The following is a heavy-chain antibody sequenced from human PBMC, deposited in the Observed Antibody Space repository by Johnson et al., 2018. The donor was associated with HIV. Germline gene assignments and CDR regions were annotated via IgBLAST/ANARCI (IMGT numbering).Heavy chain of an antibody. J-gene: IGHJ3*02. Sequence: EVQLVESGGGVVQPGGSLRLSCAASGFTFDDYGMSWVRQAPGKGLEWVSRINSDGSSTSYADSVKGRFTISRDNAKNTLYLQMNSLRAEDTAVYYCARKVVVGAAAAGDAFDIWGQGTMVTVSS. V-gene: IGHV3-74*02. CDR3: ARKVVVGAAAAGDAFDI. CDR2: INSDGSST. D-gene: IGHD2-15*01. CDR1: GFTFDDYG.